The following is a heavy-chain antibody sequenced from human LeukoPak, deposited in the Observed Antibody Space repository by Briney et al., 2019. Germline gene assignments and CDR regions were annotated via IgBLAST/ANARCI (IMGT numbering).Heavy chain of an antibody. CDR2: IITYNGHP. CDR3: ARGSGEFDY. CDR1: GYIFKNYG. D-gene: IGHD2-21*01. J-gene: IGHJ4*02. Sequence: ASVKVSCKPSGYIFKNYGVSWVRQAPGQGLEWLGCIITYNGHPDYVDKLQGRVTVTTDTSTSTVYMELRSLTSDDTAVYYCARGSGEFDYWGQGTLVTVSS. V-gene: IGHV1-18*01.